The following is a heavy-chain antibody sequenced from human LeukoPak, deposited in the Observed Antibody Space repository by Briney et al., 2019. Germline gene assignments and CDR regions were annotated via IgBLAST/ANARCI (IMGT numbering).Heavy chain of an antibody. J-gene: IGHJ5*02. V-gene: IGHV4-61*02. CDR2: IYTSGST. Sequence: SQPLSLTCTVSGGSISSGSYYWRWIRQPAAKGLEWIGRIYTSGSTKYNPSLQSPITISVDTSKNQFSLKLSSVTVADTAVYYCARGPVVVPAAMVERPGWFDPWGQGTLVTVSS. CDR3: ARGPVVVPAAMVERPGWFDP. D-gene: IGHD2-2*01. CDR1: GGSISSGSYY.